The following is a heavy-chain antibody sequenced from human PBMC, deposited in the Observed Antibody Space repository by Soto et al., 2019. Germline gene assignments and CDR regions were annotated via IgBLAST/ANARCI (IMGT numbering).Heavy chain of an antibody. Sequence: EVQLVESGGGLVQPGGSLRLSCAASGFTFSSYSMNWFRQAPGKGLEWVSYISSSSSTIYYADSVKGRFTISRDNAKNSLYLQMNSLRDEDTAVYYCASDSSSWYPAGPQHWGQGTLVTVSS. CDR1: GFTFSSYS. CDR3: ASDSSSWYPAGPQH. CDR2: ISSSSSTI. J-gene: IGHJ1*01. D-gene: IGHD6-13*01. V-gene: IGHV3-48*02.